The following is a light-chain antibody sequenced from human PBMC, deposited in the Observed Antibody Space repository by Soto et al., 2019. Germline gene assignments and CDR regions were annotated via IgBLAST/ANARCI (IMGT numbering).Light chain of an antibody. CDR1: QGLVFRDGNTY. Sequence: LLVSVARRTYICCRSSQGLVFRDGNTYLNWFQQRPGQSPRRLIYKVSNRDSGVPDRFSASGSGTDFTLKVCSVETDDVALYCCILGMLLWCPVGGGTKVDIK. J-gene: IGKJ4*01. CDR3: ILGMLLWCP. CDR2: KVS. V-gene: IGKV2-30*01.